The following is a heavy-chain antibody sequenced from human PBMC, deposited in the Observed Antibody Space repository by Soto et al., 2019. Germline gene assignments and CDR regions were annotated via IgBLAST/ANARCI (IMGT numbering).Heavy chain of an antibody. Sequence: QLQLQESGPGLVKPSETLSLTCTVSGGSIISSHNFWGWIRQPPGKGLEWIGSINHSGTTYYNPSLMSRVTVSVSTSQSQVSLKLSSVTVADTAVYSCARQIGCGHWYFDVWGRGSLVTVSS. V-gene: IGHV4-39*01. CDR2: INHSGTT. CDR3: ARQIGCGHWYFDV. CDR1: GGSIISSHNF. J-gene: IGHJ2*01. D-gene: IGHD3-10*01.